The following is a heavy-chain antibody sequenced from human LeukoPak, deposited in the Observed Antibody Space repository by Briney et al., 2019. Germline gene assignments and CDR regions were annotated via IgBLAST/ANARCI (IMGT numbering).Heavy chain of an antibody. V-gene: IGHV1-46*01. CDR1: GYTFTGYY. CDR2: INPSGGST. D-gene: IGHD3-22*01. Sequence: ASVKVSCKASGYTFTGYYMHWVRQAPGQGLEWMGIINPSGGSTSYAQKFQGRVTMTRDTSTSTVYMELSSLRSEDTAVYYCASPSYYYDSSGYQPFDIWGQGTMVTVSS. CDR3: ASPSYYYDSSGYQPFDI. J-gene: IGHJ3*02.